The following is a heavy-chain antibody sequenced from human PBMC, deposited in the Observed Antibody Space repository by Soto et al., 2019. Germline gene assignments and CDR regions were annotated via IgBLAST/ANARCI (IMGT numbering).Heavy chain of an antibody. CDR2: INHSGST. D-gene: IGHD3-22*01. Sequence: PSETLSLTCAVYGGSFSGYYWSWIRQPPGKGLEWIGEINHSGSTNYNPSLKSRVTISVDTSKIHFSLKLISVSAADTAVYYCARQSYDSSDGMDVWGQGTTVTVSS. J-gene: IGHJ6*02. V-gene: IGHV4-34*01. CDR3: ARQSYDSSDGMDV. CDR1: GGSFSGYY.